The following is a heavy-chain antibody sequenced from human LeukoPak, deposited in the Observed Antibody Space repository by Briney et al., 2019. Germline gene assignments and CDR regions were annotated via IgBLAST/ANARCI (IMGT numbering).Heavy chain of an antibody. D-gene: IGHD3-10*01. CDR3: ARTGYYGSGSYYNDNYYYYMDV. V-gene: IGHV3-66*01. CDR2: IYSGGST. J-gene: IGHJ6*03. CDR1: GFTVSSNY. Sequence: PGGSLRLSCAASGFTVSSNYMSWVRQAPGKGLEWVSVIYSGGSTYYADSVKGRFTISRDNSKNTLYLQMNSLRAEDTAVYYCARTGYYGSGSYYNDNYYYYMDVWGKGTTVTISS.